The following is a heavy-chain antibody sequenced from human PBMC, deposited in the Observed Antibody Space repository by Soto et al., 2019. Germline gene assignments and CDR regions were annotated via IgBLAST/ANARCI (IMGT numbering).Heavy chain of an antibody. CDR3: AGEAGVGGGFDS. CDR1: GGYINTANYY. CDR2: IYFSGRT. Sequence: QVQLQESGPGLVKPSQTLSLTCTVSGGYINTANYYWTWIRQYPGKGLEWIGYIYFSGRTQYNPSLKSRVNFLVDTSKNQFSLKLNSVTAADTAVYYCAGEAGVGGGFDSWGQGTLVTVSS. V-gene: IGHV4-31*03. D-gene: IGHD3-16*01. J-gene: IGHJ4*02.